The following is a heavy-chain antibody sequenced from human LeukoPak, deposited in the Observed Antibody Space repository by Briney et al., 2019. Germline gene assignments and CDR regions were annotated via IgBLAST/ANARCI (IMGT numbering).Heavy chain of an antibody. CDR1: GYTFTSYG. J-gene: IGHJ4*02. CDR2: ISAYNGNT. D-gene: IGHD6-13*01. CDR3: ARGKDSSSWYELNY. Sequence: ASVKVSCKASGYTFTSYGISWVQQAPGQGLEWMGWISAYNGNTNYAQKLQGRVTMTTDTSTSTAYMELRSLRSDDTAVYYCARGKDSSSWYELNYWGQGTLVTVSS. V-gene: IGHV1-18*04.